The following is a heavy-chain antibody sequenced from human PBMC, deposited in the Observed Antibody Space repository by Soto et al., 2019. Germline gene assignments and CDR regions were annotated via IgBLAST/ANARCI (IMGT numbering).Heavy chain of an antibody. Sequence: PSETLALTCTVSGGSISSYYWSWIRQPAGKGLEWIGRIYTSGSTNYNPSLKSRVTMSVDTSKKQLSLKLSSVTAADTAVYYCARDGLWDSSGWYKAFDIWGQGTMVT. CDR3: ARDGLWDSSGWYKAFDI. J-gene: IGHJ3*02. CDR2: IYTSGST. D-gene: IGHD6-19*01. CDR1: GGSISSYY. V-gene: IGHV4-4*07.